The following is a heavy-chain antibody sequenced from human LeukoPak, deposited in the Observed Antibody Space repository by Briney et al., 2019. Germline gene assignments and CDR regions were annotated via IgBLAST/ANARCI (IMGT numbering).Heavy chain of an antibody. V-gene: IGHV3-30*02. CDR1: GFTFSSYG. Sequence: GGSLRLSCAASGFTFSSYGMHWVRQAPGKGLEWVAFIRYDGSNKYYADSVKGRFTISRDNSKNTLYLQMNSLRAEDTAVYYCARVLRPYDYAWNTHAFHMWGQGTMVTVSS. CDR3: ARVLRPYDYAWNTHAFHM. J-gene: IGHJ3*02. D-gene: IGHD3-16*01. CDR2: IRYDGSNK.